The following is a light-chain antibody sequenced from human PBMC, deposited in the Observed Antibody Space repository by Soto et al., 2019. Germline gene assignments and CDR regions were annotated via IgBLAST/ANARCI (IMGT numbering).Light chain of an antibody. CDR2: STS. V-gene: IGLV7-43*01. Sequence: QAVVTQEPSLTVSPGGTVTLTCASSTGAVTSTYYPNWFQQKPGQAPRALIYSTSNKHPWTPARFSGSLLGVKAALTLSGVQPEDEADYYCLLYYGGVRVFGGGTKVTVL. CDR3: LLYYGGVRV. CDR1: TGAVTSTYY. J-gene: IGLJ2*01.